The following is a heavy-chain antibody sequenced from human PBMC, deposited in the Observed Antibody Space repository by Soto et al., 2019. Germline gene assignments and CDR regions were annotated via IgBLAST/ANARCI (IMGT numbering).Heavy chain of an antibody. Sequence: GGSLRLSCAASGFTFSSYAMSWVRQAPGKGLEWVSAISGSGGSTYYADSVKGRFTISRDNSKNTLYLQMNSLRAEDTAVYYCANVLWFGELIDYWGQGTLVTVSS. CDR3: ANVLWFGELIDY. CDR1: GFTFSSYA. V-gene: IGHV3-23*01. J-gene: IGHJ4*02. D-gene: IGHD3-10*01. CDR2: ISGSGGST.